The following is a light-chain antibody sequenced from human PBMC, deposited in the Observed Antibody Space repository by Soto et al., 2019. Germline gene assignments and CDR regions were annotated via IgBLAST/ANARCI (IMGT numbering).Light chain of an antibody. V-gene: IGLV1-44*01. CDR2: SNN. CDR1: SSNIGTYT. CDR3: AAWDASLNGVI. Sequence: QSVLTQPPSASGTPGQRVTISCSGSSSNIGTYTVNWYQQIPGTAPKLLIYSNNQRPSGVPDRFSGSKSGTSASLAISGLQSEDEADYYCAAWDASLNGVIFGGGTKLTVL. J-gene: IGLJ2*01.